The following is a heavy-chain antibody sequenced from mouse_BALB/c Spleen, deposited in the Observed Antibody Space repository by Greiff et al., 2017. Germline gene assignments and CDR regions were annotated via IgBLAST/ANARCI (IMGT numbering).Heavy chain of an antibody. CDR2: INSNGGST. CDR3: ARAYYGNYHAMDY. CDR1: GFTFSSYG. V-gene: IGHV5-6-3*01. J-gene: IGHJ4*01. D-gene: IGHD2-10*01. Sequence: EVQLVESGGGLVQPGGSLKLSCAASGFTFSSYGMSWVRQTPDKRLELVATINSNGGSTYYPDSVKGRFTISRDNAKNTLYLQMSSLKSEDTAMYYCARAYYGNYHAMDYWGQGTSVTVSS.